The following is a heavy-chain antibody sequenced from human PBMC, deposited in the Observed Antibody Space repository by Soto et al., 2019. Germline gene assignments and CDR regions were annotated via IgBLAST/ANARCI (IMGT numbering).Heavy chain of an antibody. CDR2: INHRGST. CDR1: GGSFSGYY. V-gene: IGHV4-34*01. D-gene: IGHD6-13*01. CDR3: AGNRGLSAAGTQGWFDP. J-gene: IGHJ5*02. Sequence: SETLSLTCVVYGGSFSGYYWSWIRQSPGKGLEWIGGINHRGSTNYNPSLESRVTISVDTSKNQFSLKLPSVTAADTAMYYCAGNRGLSAAGTQGWFDPWRQGTLVTVSS.